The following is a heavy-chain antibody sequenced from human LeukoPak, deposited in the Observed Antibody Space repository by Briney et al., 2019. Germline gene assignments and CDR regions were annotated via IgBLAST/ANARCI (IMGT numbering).Heavy chain of an antibody. CDR1: GFTFSSYA. CDR2: ISYDGSNT. V-gene: IGHV3-30-3*01. D-gene: IGHD1-26*01. CDR3: ARRLGGSYPFFDY. J-gene: IGHJ4*02. Sequence: GGSLRLSCAASGFTFSSYAMHWVRQAPGKGLEWVALISYDGSNTYFADSVKGRFTISRDNSKNTLYLQMSSLRAEDAAVYYCARRLGGSYPFFDYWGQGALVTVSS.